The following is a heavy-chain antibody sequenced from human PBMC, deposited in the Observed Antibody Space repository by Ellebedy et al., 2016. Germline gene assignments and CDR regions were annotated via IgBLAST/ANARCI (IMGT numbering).Heavy chain of an antibody. Sequence: GGSLRLXXAASGFTFSSYGMHWVRQAPGKGLEWVAVISYDGSNKYYADSVKGRFTISRDNSKNTLYLQMNSLRAEDTAVYYCARDLPGTWGQGTLVTVSS. CDR1: GFTFSSYG. J-gene: IGHJ5*02. CDR3: ARDLPGT. CDR2: ISYDGSNK. D-gene: IGHD6-13*01. V-gene: IGHV3-30*03.